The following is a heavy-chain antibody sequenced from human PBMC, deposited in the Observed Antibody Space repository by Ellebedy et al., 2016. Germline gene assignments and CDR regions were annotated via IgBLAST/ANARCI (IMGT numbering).Heavy chain of an antibody. V-gene: IGHV3-9*01. CDR1: GFTFDDYA. CDR2: ISWNSGSI. Sequence: SLKISXAASGFTFDDYAMHWVRQAPGKGLEWVSGISWNSGSIGYADSVKGRFTISRDNAKNSLYLQMNSLRAEDTALYYCAKDRGSGSYYKGTYYYGMDVWGQGTTVTVSS. J-gene: IGHJ6*02. D-gene: IGHD3-10*01. CDR3: AKDRGSGSYYKGTYYYGMDV.